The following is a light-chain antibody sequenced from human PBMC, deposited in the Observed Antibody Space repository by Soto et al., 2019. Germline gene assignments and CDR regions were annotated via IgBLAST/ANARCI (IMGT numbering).Light chain of an antibody. CDR2: DVS. V-gene: IGLV2-23*02. CDR1: NSDVGTYNY. CDR3: CSYAGSSTLV. Sequence: QSVLTQPASVSESPGQSITISCTGTNSDVGTYNYVSWYQQHPGKAPKLMIYDVSKRPSGVSNRFSGSKSGNTASLTISGLQAEDEADYYCCSYAGSSTLVFGGGTKVTVL. J-gene: IGLJ2*01.